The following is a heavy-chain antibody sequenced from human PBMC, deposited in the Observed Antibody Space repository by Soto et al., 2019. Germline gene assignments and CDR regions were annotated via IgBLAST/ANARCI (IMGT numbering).Heavy chain of an antibody. CDR2: VYQVVIA. D-gene: IGHD5-12*01. V-gene: IGHV4-30-2*01. J-gene: IGHJ6*02. CDR3: AKDLSIVATITDYYYGMDV. CDR1: CGSITSGGYS. Sequence: SETLSLAVTVSCGSITSGGYSWSWIRHAAVQGLEWVGYVYQVVIAYYNPSLKTQVTLLLARSNNHFSLKLTSVTAADTAVYYCAKDLSIVATITDYYYGMDVWGQGTTVTVSS.